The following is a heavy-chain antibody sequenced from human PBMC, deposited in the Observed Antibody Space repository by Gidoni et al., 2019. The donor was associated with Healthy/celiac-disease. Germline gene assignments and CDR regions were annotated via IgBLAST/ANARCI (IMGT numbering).Heavy chain of an antibody. V-gene: IGHV3-48*01. D-gene: IGHD3-3*01. CDR3: GRTSDYYYYYGMDV. CDR1: GFTFSSYS. Sequence: EVQLVESGGGLVQPGGSLRLSCAASGFTFSSYSMNWVRQAPGKGLEWVSYISSSSSTIYYADSVKGRFTISRDNAKNSLYLQMNSLRAEDTAVYYCGRTSDYYYYYGMDVWGQGTTVTVSS. CDR2: ISSSSSTI. J-gene: IGHJ6*02.